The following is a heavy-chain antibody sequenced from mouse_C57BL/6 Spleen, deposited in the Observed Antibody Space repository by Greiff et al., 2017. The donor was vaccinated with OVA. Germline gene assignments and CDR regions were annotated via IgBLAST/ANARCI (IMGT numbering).Heavy chain of an antibody. J-gene: IGHJ4*01. Sequence: VQLQQSGPELVKPGASVKISCKASGYSFTGYYMNWVKQSPEKSLEWIGEINPSTGGTTYNQKFKAKATLTVDKSSSTAYMQLKSLTSEDSAVDYCARIYYYGRGAMDYWGQGTSVTVSS. V-gene: IGHV1-42*01. CDR1: GYSFTGYY. D-gene: IGHD1-1*01. CDR3: ARIYYYGRGAMDY. CDR2: INPSTGGT.